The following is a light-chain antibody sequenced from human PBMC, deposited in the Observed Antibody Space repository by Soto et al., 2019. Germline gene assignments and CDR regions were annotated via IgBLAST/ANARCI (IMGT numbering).Light chain of an antibody. CDR3: QQRSSWPGT. V-gene: IGKV3-11*01. J-gene: IGKJ5*01. CDR1: QSVSSY. CDR2: DAS. Sequence: EIVLTQSPATLSLSLGERATLSCRASQSVSSYLAWFQQKPGQAPRLLIYDASNRATGVPARFSGRGSGTDFTLTISSLEPEDFAVYYCQQRSSWPGTFGQGTRLEI.